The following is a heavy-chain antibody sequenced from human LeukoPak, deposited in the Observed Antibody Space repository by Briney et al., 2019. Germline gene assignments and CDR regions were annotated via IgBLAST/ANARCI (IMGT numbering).Heavy chain of an antibody. CDR1: GGTFSSYA. D-gene: IGHD2-15*01. V-gene: IGHV1-69*04. CDR3: ARGSIGYCSGGSCYFDY. CDR2: IIPILGIA. J-gene: IGHJ4*02. Sequence: SVKVSCKASGGTFSSYAISWVRQAPRQGLEWMGRIIPILGIANYAQKFQGRVTITADKSTSTAYMELSSLRSEDTAVYYCARGSIGYCSGGSCYFDYWGQGTLVTVSS.